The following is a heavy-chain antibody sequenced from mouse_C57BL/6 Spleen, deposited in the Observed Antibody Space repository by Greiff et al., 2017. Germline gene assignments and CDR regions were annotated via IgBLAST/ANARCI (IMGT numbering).Heavy chain of an antibody. Sequence: QVQLQQPGAELVKPGASVKLSCKASGYTFTSYWMHWVKQRPGQGLEWIGRIHPADSGTNYNQKFKGKATLTVDKSSSTAYMQRSSLTSEDSAVYYCQVGEDYCGSSYSFDYWGQGTTLTVSS. D-gene: IGHD1-1*01. CDR1: GYTFTSYW. J-gene: IGHJ2*01. V-gene: IGHV1-74*01. CDR2: IHPADSGT. CDR3: QVGEDYCGSSYSFDY.